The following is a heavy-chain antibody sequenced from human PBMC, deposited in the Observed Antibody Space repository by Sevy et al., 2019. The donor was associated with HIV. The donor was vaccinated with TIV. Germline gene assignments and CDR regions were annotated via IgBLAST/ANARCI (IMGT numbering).Heavy chain of an antibody. CDR2: ISAYKGNT. J-gene: IGHJ4*02. D-gene: IGHD3-16*01. Sequence: ASVKVSCKASGYTFTSYGISWVRQAPGQGLEWMGWISAYKGNTNYAQKFQGRVTMTTDTSTFTAYMELRGLRYDDTAVYYCARDRDYDYIWGTFPYRDYWGQGTLVTVSS. V-gene: IGHV1-18*01. CDR3: ARDRDYDYIWGTFPYRDY. CDR1: GYTFTSYG.